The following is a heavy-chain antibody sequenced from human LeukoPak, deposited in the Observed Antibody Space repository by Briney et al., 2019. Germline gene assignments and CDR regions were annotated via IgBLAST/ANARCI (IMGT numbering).Heavy chain of an antibody. V-gene: IGHV4-34*01. D-gene: IGHD3-22*01. Sequence: SETLSLTCAVYGGSFSGYYWSWIRQPPGKGLEWIGEINHSGSTNYNPSLKSRVTISVDKSKNQFSLKLSSVTAADTAAYYCARVSYYDSSGNRGAFDYWGQGTLATVSS. CDR2: INHSGST. CDR1: GGSFSGYY. J-gene: IGHJ4*02. CDR3: ARVSYYDSSGNRGAFDY.